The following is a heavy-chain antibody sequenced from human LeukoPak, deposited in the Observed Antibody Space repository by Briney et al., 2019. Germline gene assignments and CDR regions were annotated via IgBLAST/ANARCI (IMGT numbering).Heavy chain of an antibody. CDR2: IYHSGST. CDR1: GGSISSGGYY. CDR3: ARGLWLRSRGYGMDV. Sequence: SETLSLTCTVSGGSISSGGYYWSWIRQHPGKGLEWIGYIYHSGSTYYNPSLKSRVTISVDTSKNQFSLKLSSVTAADTAVYYCARGLWLRSRGYGMDVWGQGTTVTVSS. V-gene: IGHV4-31*03. J-gene: IGHJ6*02. D-gene: IGHD5-12*01.